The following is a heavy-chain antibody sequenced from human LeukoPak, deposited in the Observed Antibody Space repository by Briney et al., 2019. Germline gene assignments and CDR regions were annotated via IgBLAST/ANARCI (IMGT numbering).Heavy chain of an antibody. CDR3: ARGRSGSYNYGMDV. Sequence: SETLSLTCTVSGGPISSYYWSWIRQPPGKGLEWIGYIYYSGSTNYNPSLKSRVTISVDTSKNQFSLKLSSVTAADTAVYYCARGRSGSYNYGMDVWGQGTTVTVSS. J-gene: IGHJ6*02. CDR2: IYYSGST. D-gene: IGHD1-26*01. CDR1: GGPISSYY. V-gene: IGHV4-59*01.